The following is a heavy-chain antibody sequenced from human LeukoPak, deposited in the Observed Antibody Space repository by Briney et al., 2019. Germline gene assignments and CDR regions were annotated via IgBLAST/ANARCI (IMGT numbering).Heavy chain of an antibody. V-gene: IGHV3-7*01. Sequence: GGSLRLSCAASGFTFSSYWMSWVRQAPGKGLEWVANIKQDGSEKYYVDSVKGRFTISRDNAKNSLYLQMNSLRAEDTAVYYCARGSGATRFSLDYWGQGTLVTVSS. CDR3: ARGSGATRFSLDY. CDR2: IKQDGSEK. CDR1: GFTFSSYW. D-gene: IGHD4/OR15-4a*01. J-gene: IGHJ4*02.